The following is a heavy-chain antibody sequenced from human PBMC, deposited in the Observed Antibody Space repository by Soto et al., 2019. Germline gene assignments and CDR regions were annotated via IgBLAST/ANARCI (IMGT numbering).Heavy chain of an antibody. CDR3: AKGGLLWFGELSYYYGMDV. Sequence: GGSLRLSCVASGFTFSSYAMSWVRQAPGKGLEWVSAISGSGGSTYYADSVKGRFTISRDNSKNTLYLQMNSLRAEDTAVYYCAKGGLLWFGELSYYYGMDVWGQGTTVTVSS. J-gene: IGHJ6*02. D-gene: IGHD3-10*01. V-gene: IGHV3-23*01. CDR1: GFTFSSYA. CDR2: ISGSGGST.